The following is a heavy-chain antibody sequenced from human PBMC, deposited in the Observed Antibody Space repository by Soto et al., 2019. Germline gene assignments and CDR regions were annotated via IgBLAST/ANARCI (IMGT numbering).Heavy chain of an antibody. CDR2: INPNSGGT. CDR1: GYTFTGYY. Sequence: ASVKVSCKASGYTFTGYYMHWVRQAPGQGLEWMGWINPNSGGTNYAQKFQGRVTITADTSMSTNYMELSSLRSEDTALYYCARSQGSSTSLEIYYYYYYGMDVWGQGTTVTVSS. V-gene: IGHV1-2*02. D-gene: IGHD2-2*01. CDR3: ARSQGSSTSLEIYYYYYYGMDV. J-gene: IGHJ6*02.